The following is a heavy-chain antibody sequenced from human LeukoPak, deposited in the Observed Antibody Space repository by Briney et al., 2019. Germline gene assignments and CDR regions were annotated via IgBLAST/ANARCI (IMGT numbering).Heavy chain of an antibody. CDR2: INHSGST. V-gene: IGHV4-34*01. Sequence: PSETLSLTCAVYGGSFSGYYWSWIRQPPGKGLEWIGEINHSGSTNYNPSLKSRVTISVDTSKNQFSLKLSSVTAADTAVYYCARQGRWLLLRAVDYWGQGTLVTVSS. D-gene: IGHD3-22*01. J-gene: IGHJ4*02. CDR3: ARQGRWLLLRAVDY. CDR1: GGSFSGYY.